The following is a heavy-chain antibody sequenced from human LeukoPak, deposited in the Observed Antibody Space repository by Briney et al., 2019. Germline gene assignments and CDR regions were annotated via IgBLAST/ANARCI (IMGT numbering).Heavy chain of an antibody. D-gene: IGHD2-21*02. CDR1: GGTFSSYA. CDR3: ARDQRKGGGPLVPVY. Sequence: SVKVSCKASGGTFSSYAISWVRQAPGQGLEWMGGIIPIFGTANYAQKFQGRVTIITDESTSTACMELSSLRSEDTAVYYCARDQRKGGGPLVPVYWGQGTLVTVSS. V-gene: IGHV1-69*05. J-gene: IGHJ4*02. CDR2: IIPIFGTA.